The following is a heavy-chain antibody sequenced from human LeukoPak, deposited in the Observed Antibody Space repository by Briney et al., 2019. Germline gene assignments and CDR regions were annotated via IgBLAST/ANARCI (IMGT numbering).Heavy chain of an antibody. Sequence: RSETLSLTCSVWGGAISSYYGRWIRRPAGGGREGIGRIYTSGSTNYNHSLKSRVTMSVDTSKNQFSLKLSSVTAADTAVYYCASYGSGSFLNHWGQGTLVTVSS. V-gene: IGHV4-4*07. J-gene: IGHJ4*02. CDR1: GGAISSYY. CDR3: ASYGSGSFLNH. CDR2: IYTSGST. D-gene: IGHD3-10*01.